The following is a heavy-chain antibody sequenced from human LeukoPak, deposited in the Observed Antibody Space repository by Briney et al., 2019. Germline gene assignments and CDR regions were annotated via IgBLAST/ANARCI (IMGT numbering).Heavy chain of an antibody. Sequence: ASVKVSCKASGYTFTGYYMHWVRQAPGQGLEWMGWINPNSGSTNYAQMFQGRVTMTRDTSISTAYMELSRLRSDDTAVYYCAREDYYDSSGYYKNKGYFQHWGQGSLVTVSS. CDR1: GYTFTGYY. D-gene: IGHD3-22*01. CDR2: INPNSGST. J-gene: IGHJ1*01. CDR3: AREDYYDSSGYYKNKGYFQH. V-gene: IGHV1-2*02.